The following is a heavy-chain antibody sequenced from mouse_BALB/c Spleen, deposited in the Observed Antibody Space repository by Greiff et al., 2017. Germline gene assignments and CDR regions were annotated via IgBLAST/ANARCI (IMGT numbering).Heavy chain of an antibody. Sequence: EVQLQESGPGLVKPSQSLSLTCTVTGYSITSDYAWNWNRQFPGNKLEWMGYMSYSGSTSYNPSLKSRISITRDTSKNQFFLQLNSVTTEDTATYYCARGWLLHAMDYWGQGTSVTVSS. D-gene: IGHD2-3*01. V-gene: IGHV3-2*02. CDR3: ARGWLLHAMDY. CDR2: MSYSGST. CDR1: GYSITSDYA. J-gene: IGHJ4*01.